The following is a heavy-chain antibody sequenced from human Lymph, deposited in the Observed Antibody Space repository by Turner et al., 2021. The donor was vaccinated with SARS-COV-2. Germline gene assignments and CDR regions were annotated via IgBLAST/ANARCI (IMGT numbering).Heavy chain of an antibody. J-gene: IGHJ6*02. CDR1: GFTFSSYS. Sequence: EVQLVESGGGLVKPGGSLRLSGAAPGFTFSSYSMNWVRQAPGKGLEWVSSISSRSSYIYNADSVKGRFTISRENAKNSLYLQMNSLRAEDTAVYYCARDYYDFWSGYNSYYYGMDVWGQGTTVTVSS. V-gene: IGHV3-21*01. CDR3: ARDYYDFWSGYNSYYYGMDV. CDR2: ISSRSSYI. D-gene: IGHD3-3*01.